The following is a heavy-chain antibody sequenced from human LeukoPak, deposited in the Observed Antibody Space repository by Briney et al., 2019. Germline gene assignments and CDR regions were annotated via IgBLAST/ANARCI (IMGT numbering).Heavy chain of an antibody. Sequence: GGSLRLSCAASGFTFSSYSMNWVRQAPGKGLEWVSSISSSSSCIYYADSVKGRFTISRDNAKTSLYLQMHRLRAEDTAVYYCARLNDYGFAYWGQGTPVTVSS. J-gene: IGHJ4*02. CDR3: ARLNDYGFAY. V-gene: IGHV3-21*01. CDR2: ISSSSSCI. CDR1: GFTFSSYS. D-gene: IGHD4-17*01.